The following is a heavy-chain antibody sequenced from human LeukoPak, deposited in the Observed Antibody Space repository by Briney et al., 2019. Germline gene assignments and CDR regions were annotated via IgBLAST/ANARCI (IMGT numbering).Heavy chain of an antibody. V-gene: IGHV4-4*07. Sequence: SETLSLTCTVSGGSISSYYWSWIRQPAGKGLEWIGRIYTSGSTNYNPSLKSRVTMSVDTSKNQFSLKLSSVTAADTAVYYCARLPPDYYGSGSSTGYYYGMDVWGQGTTVTVSS. CDR1: GGSISSYY. J-gene: IGHJ6*02. CDR3: ARLPPDYYGSGSSTGYYYGMDV. CDR2: IYTSGST. D-gene: IGHD3-10*01.